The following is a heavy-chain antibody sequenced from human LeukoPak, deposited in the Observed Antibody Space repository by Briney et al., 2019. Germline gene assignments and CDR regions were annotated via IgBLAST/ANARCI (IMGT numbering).Heavy chain of an antibody. J-gene: IGHJ4*02. Sequence: GGSLRLSCAAFGFTFSIYAMHWVRQAPGMGLEYVSAISSTGGSTYYSYSVKGRFTISIENSKNTLYLQMGSLRAEDMAVYYCARDLSLGGSNYDSSGSDIRLDYWGQGTLVTVSS. CDR3: ARDLSLGGSNYDSSGSDIRLDY. CDR2: ISSTGGST. CDR1: GFTFSIYA. D-gene: IGHD3-22*01. V-gene: IGHV3-64*01.